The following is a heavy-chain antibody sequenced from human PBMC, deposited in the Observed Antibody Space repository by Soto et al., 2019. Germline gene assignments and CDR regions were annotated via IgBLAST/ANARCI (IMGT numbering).Heavy chain of an antibody. CDR2: LSAYTGNT. CDR1: GYTFTSYG. V-gene: IGHV1-18*01. D-gene: IGHD6-6*01. CDR3: ARDLGYSSSYGDGLAFDI. Sequence: ASVKVSCKASGYTFTSYGISWVRQAPVQGLEWMGWLSAYTGNTNSAQNLQGRVTMTIDTSTSTAYMELRSLRSDDTAVYYCARDLGYSSSYGDGLAFDIWG. J-gene: IGHJ3*02.